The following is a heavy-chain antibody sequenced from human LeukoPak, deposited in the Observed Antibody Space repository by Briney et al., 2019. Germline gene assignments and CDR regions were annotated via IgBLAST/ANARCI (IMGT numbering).Heavy chain of an antibody. D-gene: IGHD2-15*01. CDR1: GYSFTSYW. V-gene: IGHV5-51*01. Sequence: GESLKISCKGSGYSFTSYWIGWVRQMPGKGLEWMGIIYPGDSDTRYSPSFQGQVTISADKSISTAYLQWSSLKASDTAMYYCARHRGGSCYSCPSDYWGQGTLVTVSS. J-gene: IGHJ4*02. CDR2: IYPGDSDT. CDR3: ARHRGGSCYSCPSDY.